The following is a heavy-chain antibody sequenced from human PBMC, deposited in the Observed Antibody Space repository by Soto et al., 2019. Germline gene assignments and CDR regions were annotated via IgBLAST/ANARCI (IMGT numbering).Heavy chain of an antibody. Sequence: QVQLVQSRGEVKKPGASVKVSCKTSGYSFTTYGFSWVRQAPGQGLEWMGWISGYNGNTNYAQKFQGRVTMTTDTSTSTAYMELRSLRSDDTAVYYCAREGPAPYYHYGMDVWGQGSTVTVSS. CDR2: ISGYNGNT. J-gene: IGHJ6*02. CDR1: GYSFTTYG. CDR3: AREGPAPYYHYGMDV. V-gene: IGHV1-18*01.